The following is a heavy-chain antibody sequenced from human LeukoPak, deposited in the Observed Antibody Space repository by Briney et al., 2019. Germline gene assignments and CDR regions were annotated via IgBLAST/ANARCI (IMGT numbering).Heavy chain of an antibody. CDR3: AKEDNAIAAAGTSLDY. D-gene: IGHD6-13*01. CDR1: GFTFSSYA. J-gene: IGHJ4*02. Sequence: HPGGSLRLFCAASGFTFSSYAMSWVRQAPGKGLEWVSAISGSGGSTYYADSVKGRFTISRDNSRNTLYLQMNSLRAEDTAVYYCAKEDNAIAAAGTSLDYWGQGTLVTVSS. V-gene: IGHV3-23*01. CDR2: ISGSGGST.